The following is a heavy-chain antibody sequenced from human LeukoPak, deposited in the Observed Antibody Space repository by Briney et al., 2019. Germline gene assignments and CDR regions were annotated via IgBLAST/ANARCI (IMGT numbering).Heavy chain of an antibody. CDR3: ARHPSPQLHHSDY. Sequence: EASVKVSCKASGYTFTNYYIHWVRQAPGQGLEWMGIINPTGDSTTYAQKFQGRVTMTRDTSTNTVYMELSSLRSDDTAVYYCARHPSPQLHHSDYWGQGTLVTVSS. D-gene: IGHD2-2*01. CDR2: INPTGDST. J-gene: IGHJ4*02. CDR1: GYTFTNYY. V-gene: IGHV1-46*01.